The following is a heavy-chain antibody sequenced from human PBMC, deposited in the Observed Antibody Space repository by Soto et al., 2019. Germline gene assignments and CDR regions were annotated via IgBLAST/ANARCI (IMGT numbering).Heavy chain of an antibody. J-gene: IGHJ5*01. V-gene: IGHV1-8*01. D-gene: IGHD7-27*01. Sequence: ASVKVSCKASGYTFSSYDINWVRQTAGQGLEWMGWMSPKTANTGYAQKFQGRVTMTRSTSISTAYMELSSLTSEDTAVYYCTGGPPNWGFDSWGQGTPVTVSS. CDR1: GYTFSSYD. CDR2: MSPKTANT. CDR3: TGGPPNWGFDS.